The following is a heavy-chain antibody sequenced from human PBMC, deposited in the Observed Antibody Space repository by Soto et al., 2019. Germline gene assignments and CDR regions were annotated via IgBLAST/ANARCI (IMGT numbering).Heavy chain of an antibody. CDR3: D. Sequence: ATAVTTSTYALMRCRHRPEKGMEWVSAISYGGGTTYYADSVKGRFTISRDNSKNTLYLQMNSLRAEDTVVFFFD. V-gene: IGHV3-23*01. CDR2: ISYGGGTT. CDR1: AVTTSTYA. J-gene: IGHJ3*02.